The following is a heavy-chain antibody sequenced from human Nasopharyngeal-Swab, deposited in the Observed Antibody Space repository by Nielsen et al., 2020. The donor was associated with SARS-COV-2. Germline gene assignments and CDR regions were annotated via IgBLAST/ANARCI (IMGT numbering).Heavy chain of an antibody. D-gene: IGHD3-10*01. V-gene: IGHV4-39*01. CDR2: IYYSGST. J-gene: IGHJ6*03. CDR3: ARLTVLLWFGEPTYMDV. Sequence: SETLSLTCTVSGGSISSSSYYWGWIRQPPGKGLEWIGSIYYSGSTYYNPSLKSRVTISVDTSKNQFSPKLSSVTAADTAVYYCARLTVLLWFGEPTYMDVWGKGTTVTVSS. CDR1: GGSISSSSYY.